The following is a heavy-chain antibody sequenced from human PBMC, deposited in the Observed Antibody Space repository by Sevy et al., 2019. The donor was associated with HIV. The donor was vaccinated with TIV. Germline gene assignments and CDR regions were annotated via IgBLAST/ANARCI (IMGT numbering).Heavy chain of an antibody. CDR2: ISGSGGST. J-gene: IGHJ4*02. CDR1: GFTFSSYA. V-gene: IGHV3-23*01. D-gene: IGHD3-10*01. CDR3: AKELGAYGSGSYQY. Sequence: GGSLRLSCAASGFTFSSYAMSWVRQAPGKGLEWVSAISGSGGSTYYADSVKGRFTISRDNSKNTLYLQMNSLSAEDTAGYDCAKELGAYGSGSYQYWGQGTRVTVSS.